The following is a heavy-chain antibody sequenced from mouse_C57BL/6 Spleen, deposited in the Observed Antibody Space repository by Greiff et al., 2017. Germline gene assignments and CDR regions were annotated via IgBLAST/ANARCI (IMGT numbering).Heavy chain of an antibody. D-gene: IGHD3-2*02. J-gene: IGHJ4*01. CDR2: INYDGSST. V-gene: IGHV5-16*01. CDR3: ARDSSGYYAMDY. Sequence: DVHLVESEGGLVQPGSSMKLSCTASGFTFSDYYMAWVRQVPEKGLEWVANINYDGSSTYYLDSLKSRFIISRDNAKNILYLQMSSLKSEDTATYYCARDSSGYYAMDYWGQGTSVTVSS. CDR1: GFTFSDYY.